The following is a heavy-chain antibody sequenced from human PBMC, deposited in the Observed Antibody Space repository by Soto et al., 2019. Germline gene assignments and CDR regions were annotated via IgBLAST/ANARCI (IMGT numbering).Heavy chain of an antibody. CDR3: AKGQRRLVWAPVARAGIDY. CDR2: ISYDGSNK. J-gene: IGHJ4*02. V-gene: IGHV3-30*18. Sequence: QVQLVESGGGVVQPGRSLRLSCAASGFTFSSYGMHWVRQAPGKGLEWVAVISYDGSNKYYADSVKGRFTISRDNSKNPLSLQMNSLRAEDTAVYYCAKGQRRLVWAPVARAGIDYWGQGTLVTVSS. CDR1: GFTFSSYG. D-gene: IGHD3-16*01.